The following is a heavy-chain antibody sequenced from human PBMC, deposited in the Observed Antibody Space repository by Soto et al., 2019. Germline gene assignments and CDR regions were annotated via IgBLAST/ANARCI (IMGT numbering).Heavy chain of an antibody. D-gene: IGHD3-22*01. CDR3: AGHSSGVPGYYYGMDV. CDR1: GGTFSSYA. Sequence: QVQLVQSGAEVKKPGSSVKVSCKASGGTFSSYAISWVRQAPGQGLEGMGGIIPIFGTADYAQKFQSRVKITAEEYTSTAYMELSSLKYEDTAVYYCAGHSSGVPGYYYGMDVWGQGTTVTVSS. V-gene: IGHV1-69*12. J-gene: IGHJ6*02. CDR2: IIPIFGTA.